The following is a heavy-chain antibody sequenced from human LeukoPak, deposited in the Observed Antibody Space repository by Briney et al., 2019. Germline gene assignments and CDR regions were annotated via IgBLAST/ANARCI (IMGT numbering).Heavy chain of an antibody. J-gene: IGHJ4*02. CDR2: IYHSGSS. CDR3: AGGGDYQRAIGLDY. Sequence: SETLSLTCTFSGGAMSRDCGKWIRQPAGKELDWIGYIYHSGSSNYNPSLKGRVTMSVDTSVSQLSLKLSSVTAADTAIYYCAGGGDYQRAIGLDYWGQGTLVTVPS. CDR1: GGAMSRDC. D-gene: IGHD4-17*01. V-gene: IGHV4-59*01.